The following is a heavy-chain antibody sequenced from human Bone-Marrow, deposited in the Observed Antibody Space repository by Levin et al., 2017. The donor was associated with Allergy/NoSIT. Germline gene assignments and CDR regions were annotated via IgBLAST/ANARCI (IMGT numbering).Heavy chain of an antibody. J-gene: IGHJ5*02. V-gene: IGHV4-30-4*01. D-gene: IGHD2-15*01. CDR1: GASITARGYS. Sequence: PSETLSLTCSVSGASITARGYSWTWIRHSPGKGLELIGYIDDSGSTYYNPSLKSRLTISADRSKNQFSLKMTSVTAADTAVYYCARGAECSGGTCYSYNWFDPWGQGIPVTVSS. CDR3: ARGAECSGGTCYSYNWFDP. CDR2: IDDSGST.